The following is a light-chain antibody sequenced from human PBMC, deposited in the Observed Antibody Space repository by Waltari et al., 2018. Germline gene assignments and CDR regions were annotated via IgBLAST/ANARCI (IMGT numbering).Light chain of an antibody. Sequence: DIVMTQSPDSLAVSLGERATINCKSSQSVLYSSNNKNYLAWYQQKPGQPPKLLIYWAATRESGVPDRFSSSGSGTDFTLTISSLQAEDVAVYYCQQYYSTLPYTFGQGTKLEIK. CDR1: QSVLYSSNNKNY. CDR3: QQYYSTLPYT. V-gene: IGKV4-1*01. J-gene: IGKJ2*01. CDR2: WAA.